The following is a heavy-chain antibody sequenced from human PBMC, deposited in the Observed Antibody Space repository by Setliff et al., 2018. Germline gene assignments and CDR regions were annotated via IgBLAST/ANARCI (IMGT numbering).Heavy chain of an antibody. CDR3: ARRASYSGSFDAFDI. V-gene: IGHV1-18*01. Sequence: ASVKVSCKASGYTFISYGISWVRQAPGQGLEWMGWISAYNGNTNYAQKLQGRVTMTTDTSTSTAYMELRSLRSDDTAVYYCARRASYSGSFDAFDIWGQGTMVTVSS. CDR1: GYTFISYG. D-gene: IGHD1-26*01. CDR2: ISAYNGNT. J-gene: IGHJ3*02.